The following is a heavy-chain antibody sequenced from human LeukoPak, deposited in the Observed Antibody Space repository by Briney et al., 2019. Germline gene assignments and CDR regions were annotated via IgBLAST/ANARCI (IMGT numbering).Heavy chain of an antibody. Sequence: GGSLRLSCAASGFTFSSYYMSWVRQAPGKGLEWVANIKHDGSEKFYVDSVKGRFTISRDNAKNSLYLQMNSLRAEDTAVYYCARCRDGYKHFDYWGQGILVTVSS. CDR3: ARCRDGYKHFDY. CDR1: GFTFSSYY. J-gene: IGHJ4*02. D-gene: IGHD5-24*01. CDR2: IKHDGSEK. V-gene: IGHV3-7*01.